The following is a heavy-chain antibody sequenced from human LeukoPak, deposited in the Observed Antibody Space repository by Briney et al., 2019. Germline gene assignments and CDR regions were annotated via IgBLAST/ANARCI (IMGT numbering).Heavy chain of an antibody. CDR3: ASAAGWEFGY. V-gene: IGHV3-7*01. J-gene: IGHJ4*02. Sequence: GGSLRLSCVASVSSRLTRWMNWVRQAPEKRLERVAIIKEDESDKYYVDTLKGRYTISRDKAKNSVYLQRNSLRVEGTAVYYCASAAGWEFGYWGQGTLVTVSS. CDR1: VSSRLTRW. D-gene: IGHD1-26*01. CDR2: IKEDESDK.